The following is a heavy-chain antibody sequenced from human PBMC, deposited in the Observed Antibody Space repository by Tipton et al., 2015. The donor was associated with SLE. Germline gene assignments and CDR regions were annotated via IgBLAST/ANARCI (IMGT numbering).Heavy chain of an antibody. CDR3: AKVRGIAVAASDY. J-gene: IGHJ4*02. Sequence: SLRLSCAASGFTFSSYGMHWVRQAPGKGLEWVAVISYDGSNKYYADSVKGRFTISRDNSKNTLYLQMNSLRAEDTAVYYCAKVRGIAVAASDYWGQGTLVTVSS. V-gene: IGHV3-30*18. CDR2: ISYDGSNK. D-gene: IGHD6-19*01. CDR1: GFTFSSYG.